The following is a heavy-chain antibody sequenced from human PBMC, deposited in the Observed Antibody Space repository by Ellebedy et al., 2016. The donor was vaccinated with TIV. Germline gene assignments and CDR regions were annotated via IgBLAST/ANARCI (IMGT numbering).Heavy chain of an antibody. CDR2: INPNSGVT. V-gene: IGHV1-2*04. D-gene: IGHD6-13*01. CDR1: GYTFTGSY. J-gene: IGHJ6*02. CDR3: TRGEAAAGMYYYYGMDV. Sequence: AASVKVSCKASGYTFTGSYMHWVRQAPGQGLEWMGWINPNSGVTNYAQKFQGWVTMTRDTSISTAYMELSRLGTDDKAVYYCTRGEAAAGMYYYYGMDVWGQGTTVTVSS.